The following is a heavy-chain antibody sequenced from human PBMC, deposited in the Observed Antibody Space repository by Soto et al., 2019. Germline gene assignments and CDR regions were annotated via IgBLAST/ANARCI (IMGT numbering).Heavy chain of an antibody. D-gene: IGHD3-22*01. Sequence: QVQLVQSGAEVKKPGSSVKVSCKASGGTFSSYTISWVRQAPGQGLEWMGRIIPILGIANYAQKFQGRVTITADKSTSTAYMELSSLRSEYTAVYYCARTSFLDYYDSSGHDYWGQGTLVTVSS. CDR2: IIPILGIA. CDR1: GGTFSSYT. J-gene: IGHJ4*02. V-gene: IGHV1-69*02. CDR3: ARTSFLDYYDSSGHDY.